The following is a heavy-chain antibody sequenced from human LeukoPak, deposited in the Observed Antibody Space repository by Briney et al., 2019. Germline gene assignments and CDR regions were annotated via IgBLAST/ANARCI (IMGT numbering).Heavy chain of an antibody. CDR3: ARTYYYDSSGYYLLDY. CDR2: IYTSGST. CDR1: GGSISSYY. Sequence: SETLSLTCTVSGGSISSYYWSWIRQPPGKGLEWIGYIYTSGSTNYNPSLKSRVTISVDTSKNQFSLKLSSVTAADTAVYYCARTYYYDSSGYYLLDYWGQGTLVTVSS. J-gene: IGHJ4*02. D-gene: IGHD3-22*01. V-gene: IGHV4-4*09.